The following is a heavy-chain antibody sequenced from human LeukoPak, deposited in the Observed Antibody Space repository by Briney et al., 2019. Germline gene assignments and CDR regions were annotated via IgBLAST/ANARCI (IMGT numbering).Heavy chain of an antibody. D-gene: IGHD1-20*01. J-gene: IGHJ4*02. CDR3: ATLTGTTGSDDY. V-gene: IGHV3-30*04. CDR1: GFTFSISA. Sequence: PGGSLRLSCAASGFTFSISAMHWVRQAPGKGLEWVAVISFDGSNNYYADSVKGRFTVSRDNSKSTLFLQMSTLRAEDTAVYYCATLTGTTGSDDYWGQGTLVTVSS. CDR2: ISFDGSNN.